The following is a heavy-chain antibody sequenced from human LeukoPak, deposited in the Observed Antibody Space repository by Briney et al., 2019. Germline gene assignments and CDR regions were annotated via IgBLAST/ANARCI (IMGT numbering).Heavy chain of an antibody. J-gene: IGHJ4*02. V-gene: IGHV1-46*01. Sequence: ASVNVSCKASGYTFTSYYMHWVRQAPGQGLEWMGIINPSGGSTSYAQKLQGRVTMTRDMSTSTVYMELSSLRSEDTAVYYCAITSSSGVFDYWGQGTLVTVSS. CDR1: GYTFTSYY. CDR3: AITSSSGVFDY. D-gene: IGHD6-6*01. CDR2: INPSGGST.